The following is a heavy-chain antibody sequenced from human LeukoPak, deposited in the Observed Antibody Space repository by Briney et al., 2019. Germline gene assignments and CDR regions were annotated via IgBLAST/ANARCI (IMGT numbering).Heavy chain of an antibody. CDR2: INHSGST. CDR1: GGSFSGYY. CDR3: ARRVISSTVTTFHRPLDY. D-gene: IGHD4-11*01. V-gene: IGHV4-34*01. J-gene: IGHJ4*02. Sequence: PSETLSLTCAVYGGSFSGYYWSWIRQPPGKGLEWNGEINHSGSTNYNPSLKSRVTISVDTSKNQFSLKLSSVTAADTAVYYCARRVISSTVTTFHRPLDYWGQGTLVTVSS.